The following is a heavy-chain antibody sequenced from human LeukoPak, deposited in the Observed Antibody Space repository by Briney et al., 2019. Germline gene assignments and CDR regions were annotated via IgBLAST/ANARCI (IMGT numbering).Heavy chain of an antibody. CDR1: GGSINNYY. V-gene: IGHV4-4*07. CDR2: IYTTGSS. Sequence: ASETLSLTCTVSGGSINNYYWSWIRLPAGKGLEWIGRIYTTGSSNYNPSLKGRVTISVDKSKNQFSLNLSSVTAADTAIYYCARDGYRSAWADLEYFDYWGQGIPVTVSS. J-gene: IGHJ4*02. D-gene: IGHD6-19*01. CDR3: ARDGYRSAWADLEYFDY.